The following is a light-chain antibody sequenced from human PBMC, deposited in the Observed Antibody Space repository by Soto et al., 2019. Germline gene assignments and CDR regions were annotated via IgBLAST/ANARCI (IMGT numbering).Light chain of an antibody. CDR3: QQYSNWRT. J-gene: IGKJ1*01. CDR2: RAS. CDR1: ESVSTT. V-gene: IGKV3-15*01. Sequence: EIEMTQSPANRSLAPGERVTLSCRASESVSTTLAWSQPKAGQAPKILIYRASTRATGNPARLGGSGSGTEFTLTISGLQSEDFAVYYCQQYSNWRTFCQGTKVDI.